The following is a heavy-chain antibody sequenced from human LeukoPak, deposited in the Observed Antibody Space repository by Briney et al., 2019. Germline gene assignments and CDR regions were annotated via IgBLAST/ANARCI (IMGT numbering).Heavy chain of an antibody. D-gene: IGHD3-22*01. CDR2: FDPEDGET. Sequence: ASVKVSCKVSGYTLTELSMHWVRQAPGKGLEGMGGFDPEDGETIYAQKSQGRVTMTEDTSTDTAYMELSSLRSEDTAVYYCATVRYYYDSSGYYLDYWGQGTLVTVSS. J-gene: IGHJ4*02. CDR1: GYTLTELS. CDR3: ATVRYYYDSSGYYLDY. V-gene: IGHV1-24*01.